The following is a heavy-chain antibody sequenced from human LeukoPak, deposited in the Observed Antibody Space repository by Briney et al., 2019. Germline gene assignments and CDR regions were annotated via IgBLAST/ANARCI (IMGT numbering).Heavy chain of an antibody. CDR3: ARRSRGSGSDDY. D-gene: IGHD3-10*01. Sequence: SVKVSCKASGYTFTGYYMHWVRQAPGQGLEWMGGIIPIFGTANYAQKFQGRVTITADESTSTAYMELSSLRSEDTAVYYCARRSRGSGSDDYWGQGTLVTVSS. CDR2: IIPIFGTA. CDR1: GYTFTGYY. V-gene: IGHV1-69*13. J-gene: IGHJ4*02.